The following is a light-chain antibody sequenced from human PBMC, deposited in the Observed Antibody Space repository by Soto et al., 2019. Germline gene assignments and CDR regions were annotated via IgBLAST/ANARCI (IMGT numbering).Light chain of an antibody. CDR3: SSYTSSSTLEV. CDR1: SIDVGGYNY. V-gene: IGLV2-14*01. J-gene: IGLJ1*01. CDR2: EVS. Sequence: ALTQPASVSGSPGQSITISCTGTSIDVGGYNYVSWYQQHPGKAPKLMIYEVSNRPSGVSNRFSGSKSGNTASLTISGLQAEDEADYYCSSYTSSSTLEVFXTGTKGAVL.